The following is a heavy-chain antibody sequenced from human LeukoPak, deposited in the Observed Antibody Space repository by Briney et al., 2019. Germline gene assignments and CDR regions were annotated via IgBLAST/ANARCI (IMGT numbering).Heavy chain of an antibody. D-gene: IGHD2-21*01. V-gene: IGHV4-34*01. CDR1: GGSFSGYC. J-gene: IGHJ4*02. CDR3: ARGRLVVVIARNPFDY. Sequence: SETLSLTCAVYGGSFSGYCWSWIRQPPGKGLEWSEEINHSGSTNYNPSLKSRVTISVDTSKNQFSLKLSSVTAADTAVYYCARGRLVVVIARNPFDYWGQGALVTVSS. CDR2: INHSGST.